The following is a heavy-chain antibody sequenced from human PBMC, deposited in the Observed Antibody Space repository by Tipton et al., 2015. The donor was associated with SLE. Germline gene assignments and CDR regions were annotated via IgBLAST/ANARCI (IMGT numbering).Heavy chain of an antibody. J-gene: IGHJ4*02. V-gene: IGHV3-23*01. CDR1: GFTFSGSV. CDR2: MNPSGGTT. Sequence: GSLRLSCAASGFTFSGSVMSWVRQAPGKGLEWVSAMNPSGGTTYADSVKGRFTISRDNSKNTLYLQMNSLRAEDTALYYCAKGSSGSGSYLPFDEWGQGTLVTVSS. D-gene: IGHD3-10*01. CDR3: AKGSSGSGSYLPFDE.